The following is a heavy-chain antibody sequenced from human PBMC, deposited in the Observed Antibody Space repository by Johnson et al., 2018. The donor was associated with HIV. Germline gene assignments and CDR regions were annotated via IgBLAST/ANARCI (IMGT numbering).Heavy chain of an antibody. CDR1: GFSFDDYA. J-gene: IGHJ3*02. CDR3: AKGRGSNWYTGAFDI. V-gene: IGHV3-9*01. CDR2: ISWNSGSI. D-gene: IGHD6-13*01. Sequence: VQLVESGGGLVQPGRSLRLSCAASGFSFDDYAMYWVRQAPGKGLEWVSDISWNSGSIGYADFVKGRFTISRDNTKNSLYLQMNGLRAEDTACYYCAKGRGSNWYTGAFDIWGQGTMVTVSA.